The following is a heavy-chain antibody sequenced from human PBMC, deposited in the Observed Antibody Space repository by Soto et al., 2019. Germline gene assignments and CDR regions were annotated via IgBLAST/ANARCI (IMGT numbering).Heavy chain of an antibody. J-gene: IGHJ6*02. D-gene: IGHD6-19*01. CDR1: GGTFSVYA. V-gene: IGHV1-69*13. CDR2: IIPIFGTA. Sequence: SVXVSCKASGGTFSVYAIIWVRQAPGQGLEWMGGIIPIFGTANYAQKFQGRVTITADESTSTAYMELSSMRSEDTAVYYCERFNMVAGKGYYGMDVWGQGTTVTVSS. CDR3: ERFNMVAGKGYYGMDV.